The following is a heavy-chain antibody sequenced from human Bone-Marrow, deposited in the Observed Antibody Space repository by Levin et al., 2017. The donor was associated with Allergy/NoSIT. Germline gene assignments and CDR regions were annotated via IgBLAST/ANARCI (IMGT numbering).Heavy chain of an antibody. CDR3: ARGFGDILTGYDY. V-gene: IGHV3-11*01. CDR2: ISSSGSTI. CDR1: GFTFSDYY. Sequence: GESLKISCAASGFTFSDYYMSWIRQAPGKGLEWVSYISSSGSTIYYADSVKGRFTISRDNAKNSLYLQMNSLRAEDTAVYYCARGFGDILTGYDYWGQGTLVTVSS. J-gene: IGHJ4*02. D-gene: IGHD3-9*01.